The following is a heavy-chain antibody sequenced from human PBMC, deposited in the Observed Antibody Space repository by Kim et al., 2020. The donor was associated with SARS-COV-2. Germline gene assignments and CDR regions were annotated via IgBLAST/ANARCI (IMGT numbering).Heavy chain of an antibody. V-gene: IGHV5-51*01. J-gene: IGHJ4*02. CDR3: ARRPNYYDSSGYFDY. D-gene: IGHD3-22*01. Sequence: PSVQGQVTISADKSISTAYLQWSSLKASDTAMYYCARRPNYYDSSGYFDYWGQGTLVTVSS.